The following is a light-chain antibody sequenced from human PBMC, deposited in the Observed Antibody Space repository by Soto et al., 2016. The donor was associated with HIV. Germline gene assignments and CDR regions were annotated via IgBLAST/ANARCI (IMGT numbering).Light chain of an antibody. V-gene: IGLV3-19*01. Sequence: SSELTQDPSVSVALGQTVRITCQGDSLRSYPASWYQQKPGQAPVLVIYGENIRPSGIPDRFSGSNSGDTVSLTITGAQADDEADYYCLSWDNGDVFGSGTKVTVL. CDR1: SLRSYP. CDR2: GEN. CDR3: LSWDNGDV. J-gene: IGLJ1*01.